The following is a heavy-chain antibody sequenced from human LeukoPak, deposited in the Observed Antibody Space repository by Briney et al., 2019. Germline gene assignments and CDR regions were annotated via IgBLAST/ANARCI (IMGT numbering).Heavy chain of an antibody. Sequence: SETLSLTCTVSGGSISSSSYYWGWIRQPPGKGLEWIGSIYYSGSTYYNPSLKSRVTISVDTSKNQFSLKLSSVTAADTAVYYCAGGELWLDYWGQGTLVTVSS. CDR2: IYYSGST. D-gene: IGHD5-18*01. CDR1: GGSISSSSYY. J-gene: IGHJ4*02. CDR3: AGGELWLDY. V-gene: IGHV4-39*01.